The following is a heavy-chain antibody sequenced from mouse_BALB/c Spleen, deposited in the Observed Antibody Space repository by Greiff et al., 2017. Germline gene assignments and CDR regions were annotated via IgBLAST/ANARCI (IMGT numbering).Heavy chain of an antibody. Sequence: EVQVVESGGGLVKPGGSLKLSCAASGFTFSSYAMSWVRQTPEKRLEWVASISSGGSTYYPDSVKGRFTISRDNARNILYLQMSSLRSEDTAMYYCARAYYRYDEGAYYAMDYWGQGTSVTVSS. V-gene: IGHV5-6-5*01. CDR3: ARAYYRYDEGAYYAMDY. CDR2: ISSGGST. D-gene: IGHD2-14*01. J-gene: IGHJ4*01. CDR1: GFTFSSYA.